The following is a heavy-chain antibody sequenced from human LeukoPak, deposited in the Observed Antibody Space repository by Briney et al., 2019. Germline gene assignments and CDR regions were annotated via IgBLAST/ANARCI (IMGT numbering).Heavy chain of an antibody. CDR3: AADHQFSGWESAYGMDV. CDR1: GFSFTTSA. V-gene: IGHV1-58*02. CDR2: IVVGSGHT. D-gene: IGHD6-19*01. J-gene: IGHJ6*02. Sequence: SVKVSCKASGFSFTTSAMQWVRQARGQRLEWIGWIVVGSGHTRYAQKFQERITITRDMSTSTAYMQLSSLRSEDTAVYYCAADHQFSGWESAYGMDVWGQGTTVTVSS.